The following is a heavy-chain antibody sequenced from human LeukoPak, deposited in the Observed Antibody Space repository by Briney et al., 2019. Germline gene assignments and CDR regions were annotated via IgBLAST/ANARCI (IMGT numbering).Heavy chain of an antibody. CDR1: GFTFSDHA. J-gene: IGHJ3*02. V-gene: IGHV3-13*01. CDR3: ARADSSSWYAFDI. D-gene: IGHD6-13*01. Sequence: GGSLRLSCAASGFTFSDHAMHWVRQAPGKGLEWVSAVGIAADTFYPGSVKGRFTISRENAKNSLYLQMNSLRAEDTAVYYCARADSSSWYAFDIWGQGTMVTVSS. CDR2: VGIAADT.